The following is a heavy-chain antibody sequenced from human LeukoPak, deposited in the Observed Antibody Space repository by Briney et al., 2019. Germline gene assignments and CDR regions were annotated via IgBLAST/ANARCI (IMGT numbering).Heavy chain of an antibody. CDR1: GFTFSSYW. J-gene: IGHJ4*02. CDR3: AREEGEWELIHPFDY. Sequence: PGGSLRLSCAASGFTFSSYWMSWVRQAPGKGLEWVANIKQDGSEKYYVDSVKGRFTISRDNAKNSLYLQMNSLRAEDTAVYYCAREEGEWELIHPFDYWGQGTLVTVSS. D-gene: IGHD1-26*01. V-gene: IGHV3-7*01. CDR2: IKQDGSEK.